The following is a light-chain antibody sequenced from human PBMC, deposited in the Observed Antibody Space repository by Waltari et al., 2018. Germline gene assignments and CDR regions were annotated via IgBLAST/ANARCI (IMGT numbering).Light chain of an antibody. CDR2: VNSDGSH. V-gene: IGLV4-69*01. Sequence: LVLTQPPSASASLGASVKLTCTLPGEYSAYAIAWHQQQPLKGPRYLMTVNSDGSHKKGEGISERFSGSSSDLDRYLISSRLQSDDEADYFCQTWGTGIQVFGSGTKLTV. J-gene: IGLJ6*01. CDR1: GEYSAYA. CDR3: QTWGTGIQV.